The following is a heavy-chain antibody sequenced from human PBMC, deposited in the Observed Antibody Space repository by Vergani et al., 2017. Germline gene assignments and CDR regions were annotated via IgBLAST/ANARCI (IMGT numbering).Heavy chain of an antibody. Sequence: EVQLLESGGGLVQPGGSLRLSCAASGFTFSSYAMSWVRQAPGKGLEWVSAISGSGGRTYYADSVKGRFTISRDNSKNTLYLQMNSLRAEDTAVYYCAKMVSSSWYVCLDYWGQGTLVTVSS. V-gene: IGHV3-23*01. D-gene: IGHD6-13*01. CDR3: AKMVSSSWYVCLDY. CDR2: ISGSGGRT. CDR1: GFTFSSYA. J-gene: IGHJ4*02.